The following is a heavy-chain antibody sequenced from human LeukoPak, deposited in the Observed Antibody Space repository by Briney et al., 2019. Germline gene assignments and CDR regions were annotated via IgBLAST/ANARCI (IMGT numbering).Heavy chain of an antibody. J-gene: IGHJ6*02. V-gene: IGHV1-69*04. D-gene: IGHD3-3*01. CDR1: GGTFSSYA. Sequence: ASVKVSCKAWGGTFSSYAISWVRQAPGQGLEWMGRIIPIFGIANYAQKLQGRVTITADKSTSTDYMELSSLRAEETAGYYCARDGRSPSDYYFYGMDVWGEGTTVTVFS. CDR2: IIPIFGIA. CDR3: ARDGRSPSDYYFYGMDV.